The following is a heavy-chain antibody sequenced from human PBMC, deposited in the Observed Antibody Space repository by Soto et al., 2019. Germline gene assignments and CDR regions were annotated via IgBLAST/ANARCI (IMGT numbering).Heavy chain of an antibody. CDR1: GFTFSSYA. J-gene: IGHJ4*02. D-gene: IGHD3-22*01. CDR2: ISSNGGST. Sequence: GSLRLSCSASGFTFSSYAMHWVRQAPGKGLEYVSAISSNGGSTYYADSVKGRFTISRDNSKNTLYLQMSSLRAEDTAVYYCVKEGQRYYYDSSGPRGWYFDYWGQGTLVTVSS. CDR3: VKEGQRYYYDSSGPRGWYFDY. V-gene: IGHV3-64D*06.